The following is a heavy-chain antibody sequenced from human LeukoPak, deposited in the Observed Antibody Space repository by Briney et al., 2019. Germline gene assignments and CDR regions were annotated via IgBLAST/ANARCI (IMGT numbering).Heavy chain of an antibody. J-gene: IGHJ3*01. CDR2: ISAYNGNT. D-gene: IGHD2-21*01. Sequence: GASVKVSCKASGYTFTSYDINWVRQAPGQGLEWMGWISAYNGNTNYAQKLQGRVTMTTDTSTSTAYMELRSLRSDDTAVYYCARATFPVDAFDVWGQGTMVTVSS. CDR3: ARATFPVDAFDV. CDR1: GYTFTSYD. V-gene: IGHV1-18*01.